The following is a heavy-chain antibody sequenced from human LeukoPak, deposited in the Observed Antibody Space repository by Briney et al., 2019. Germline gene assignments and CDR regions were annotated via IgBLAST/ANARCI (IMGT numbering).Heavy chain of an antibody. Sequence: GASVKVSCKASGYTFTSYGISWVRQAPGQGLEWMGWISAYNGNTNYAQKLQGRVTMTTDTSTSTAYMELRSLRSDDTAVYYCAREGSSSWPTYYYYGMDVWGQGTTVTVSS. CDR2: ISAYNGNT. CDR1: GYTFTSYG. CDR3: AREGSSSWPTYYYYGMDV. J-gene: IGHJ6*02. D-gene: IGHD6-13*01. V-gene: IGHV1-18*01.